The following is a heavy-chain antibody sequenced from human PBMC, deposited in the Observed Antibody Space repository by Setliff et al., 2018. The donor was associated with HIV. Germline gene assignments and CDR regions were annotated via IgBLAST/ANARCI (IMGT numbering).Heavy chain of an antibody. CDR3: ARGRTYDSSGYIGNWFDP. J-gene: IGHJ5*02. V-gene: IGHV1-2*02. CDR1: GYTFTGYY. Sequence: ASVKVSCKASGYTFTGYYMHWVRQAPGQGLEWMGCINLNTGNTYYAQKFQGRVIVTRDTSINTAYVELRSLRLDDTAVYFCARGRTYDSSGYIGNWFDPWGQGTLVTVSS. D-gene: IGHD3-22*01. CDR2: INLNTGNT.